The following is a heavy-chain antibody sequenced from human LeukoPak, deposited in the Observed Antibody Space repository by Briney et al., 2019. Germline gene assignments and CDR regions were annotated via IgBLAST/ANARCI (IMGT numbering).Heavy chain of an antibody. J-gene: IGHJ3*02. CDR3: AGRGLTIGWYDAFDI. CDR2: MNPNSGNT. CDR1: GYTFTSYD. V-gene: IGHV1-8*03. Sequence: ASVKVSCKASGYTFTSYDINWVRQATGQGLEWMGWMNPNSGNTGYAQKFQGRLTITRNTSISTAYMELRSLRSEDTAVYYCAGRGLTIGWYDAFDIWGQGTTVTVSS. D-gene: IGHD6-19*01.